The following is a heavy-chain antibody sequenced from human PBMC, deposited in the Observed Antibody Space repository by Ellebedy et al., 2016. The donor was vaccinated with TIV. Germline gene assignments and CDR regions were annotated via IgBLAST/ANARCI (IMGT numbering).Heavy chain of an antibody. CDR1: GFTFSSYG. V-gene: IGHV3-33*01. J-gene: IGHJ6*02. CDR3: ARASLYYYYGMDV. Sequence: GGSLRLXXAASGFTFSSYGMHWVRQAPGKGLEWVAVIWYDGSNKYYADSVKGRFTISRDNSKNTLYLQMNSLRAEDTAVYYCARASLYYYYGMDVWGQGTTVTVSS. CDR2: IWYDGSNK.